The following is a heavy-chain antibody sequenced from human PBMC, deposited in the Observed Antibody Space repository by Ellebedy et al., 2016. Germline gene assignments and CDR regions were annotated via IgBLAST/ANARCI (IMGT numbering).Heavy chain of an antibody. Sequence: GGSLRLXXAASGFTFSTNVMTWVRQAPGKGLEWISSISGRGGRIYFADSVKGRFTISRDNSKNTLNLQINSLRVEDTAVYYCAKGSAMVRGVIVMFPWYFDFWGRGTLVTVSS. V-gene: IGHV3-23*01. J-gene: IGHJ2*01. CDR3: AKGSAMVRGVIVMFPWYFDF. D-gene: IGHD3-10*01. CDR2: ISGRGGRI. CDR1: GFTFSTNV.